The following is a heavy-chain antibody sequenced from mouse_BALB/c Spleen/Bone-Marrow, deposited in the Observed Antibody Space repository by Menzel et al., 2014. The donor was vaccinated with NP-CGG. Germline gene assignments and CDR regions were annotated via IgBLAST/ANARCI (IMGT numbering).Heavy chain of an antibody. J-gene: IGHJ1*01. CDR2: ISPGNGDI. D-gene: IGHD2-10*02. CDR1: GYTFTDQS. CDR3: KRSRYGYWYFYV. Sequence: LMGSDAELGKRWASVKISCKASGYTFTDQSIHWVKQKPEQGLEWIGYISPGNGDIKYYEKFKGKATLTADKSSSTAYMQLNSLTSEDSAVYLCKRSRYGYWYFYVWSEAATVNISS. V-gene: IGHV1S53*02.